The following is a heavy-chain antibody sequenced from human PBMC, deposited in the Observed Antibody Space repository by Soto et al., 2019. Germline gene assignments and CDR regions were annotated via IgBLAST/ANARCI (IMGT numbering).Heavy chain of an antibody. V-gene: IGHV3-23*01. Sequence: RLSCAASGFTFSSYAMSWVRQAPGKGLEWVSAISGSGGSTYYADSVKGRFTISRDNSKNTLYLQMNSLRAEDTAVYYCAKGRGSFRYCSGGSCYHYFDYWGQGTLVTV. CDR2: ISGSGGST. CDR3: AKGRGSFRYCSGGSCYHYFDY. J-gene: IGHJ4*02. CDR1: GFTFSSYA. D-gene: IGHD2-15*01.